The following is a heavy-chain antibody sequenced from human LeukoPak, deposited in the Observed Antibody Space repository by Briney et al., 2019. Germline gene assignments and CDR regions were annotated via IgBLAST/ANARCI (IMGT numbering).Heavy chain of an antibody. CDR2: ISGSGTST. CDR1: GLTFSSYA. D-gene: IGHD3-22*01. V-gene: IGHV3-23*01. Sequence: GGSLRLSCAASGLTFSSYAMGWVRQAPGKGLEWVSSISGSGTSTYYADSVKGRFTISRDNSKNTLFLQMNSLRAEDTAVYYCTKRPVVVITTPYFDYWGQGTLVTVSS. J-gene: IGHJ4*02. CDR3: TKRPVVVITTPYFDY.